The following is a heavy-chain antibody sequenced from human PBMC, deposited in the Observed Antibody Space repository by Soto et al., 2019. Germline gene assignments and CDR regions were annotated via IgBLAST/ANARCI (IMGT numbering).Heavy chain of an antibody. D-gene: IGHD4-17*01. Sequence: ASVKVTCNASCYTCTSYGISWVRQVPGQGPEWMGWISAYNGNTNYAQKLQGRVTMTTDTSKSTAYMELRSLRSDDTAVYYCARVGTVTTELDYYYYMDVWGKGTTVTVSS. CDR2: ISAYNGNT. CDR3: ARVGTVTTELDYYYYMDV. V-gene: IGHV1-18*01. CDR1: CYTCTSYG. J-gene: IGHJ6*03.